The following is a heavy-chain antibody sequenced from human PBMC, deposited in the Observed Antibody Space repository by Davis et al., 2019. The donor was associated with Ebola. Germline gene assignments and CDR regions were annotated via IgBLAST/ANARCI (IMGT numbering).Heavy chain of an antibody. CDR1: GFTFSTYA. D-gene: IGHD3-22*01. CDR2: ISGSGGDP. Sequence: GESLKISCAGSGFTFSTYAMTWVRQAPGKGLEWVSRISGSGGDPHYADSVKGRFTISRDNSKNTLYLQMNSLRAEDTAVYYCVRGITMIVFGGRGTLVTVSS. J-gene: IGHJ4*02. CDR3: VRGITMIVF. V-gene: IGHV3-23*01.